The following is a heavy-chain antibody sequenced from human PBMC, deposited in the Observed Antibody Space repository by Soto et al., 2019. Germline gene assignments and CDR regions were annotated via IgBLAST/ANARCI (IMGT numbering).Heavy chain of an antibody. CDR3: AGGLGYSNHYYYGMDV. J-gene: IGHJ6*02. CDR2: ISSSGSTI. V-gene: IGHV3-48*03. D-gene: IGHD4-4*01. CDR1: GFTFSSYE. Sequence: GGSLRLSCAASGFTFSSYEMNWVRQAPGKGLEWVSYISSSGSTIYYADSVKGRFTISRDNAKNSLYLQMNSLRAEDTAVYYCAGGLGYSNHYYYGMDVWGQGTTVTVSS.